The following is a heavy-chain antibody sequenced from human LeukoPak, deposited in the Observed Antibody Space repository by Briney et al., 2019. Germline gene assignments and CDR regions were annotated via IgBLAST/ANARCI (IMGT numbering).Heavy chain of an antibody. D-gene: IGHD4-11*01. V-gene: IGHV3-33*06. Sequence: GGSLRLSCAASGFIFTDYGFHWVRHTPGKGLEWVAAIWSDATNMYYGNSVKGRFFIQRDDFQNTVYLEMSSLRAEDTAVYYCAKDAQRGFDYSNSFQYWGQGSLVTVSS. CDR1: GFIFTDYG. CDR2: IWSDATNM. CDR3: AKDAQRGFDYSNSFQY. J-gene: IGHJ4*02.